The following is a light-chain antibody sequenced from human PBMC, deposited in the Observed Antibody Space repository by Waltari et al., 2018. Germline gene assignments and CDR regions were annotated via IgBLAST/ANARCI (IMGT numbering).Light chain of an antibody. CDR3: AVWDDTVSGYV. CDR2: YDD. V-gene: IGLV1-36*01. J-gene: IGLJ1*01. Sequence: QSVLTQPPSVSEAPKQRVTISCSGSSSNIGNNAVNWYQQLPGKSPKLLIYYDDLLSSGVSDRFSGSKSGTSASLAISGLQSEDKADYYCAVWDDTVSGYVFGSGTKVTVL. CDR1: SSNIGNNA.